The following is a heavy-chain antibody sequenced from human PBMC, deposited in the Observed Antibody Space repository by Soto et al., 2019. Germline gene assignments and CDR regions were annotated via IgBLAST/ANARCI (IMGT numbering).Heavy chain of an antibody. J-gene: IGHJ4*02. V-gene: IGHV3-30*18. CDR2: ISYDGSIQ. CDR1: GFTFSSYG. CDR3: AKEIRAYSRSWSFDY. Sequence: QVQLVESGGGVVQPGRSLRLSCAASGFTFSSYGMHWVRQAPGEGLEWVVVISYDGSIQYYTDSAKGRFTISRDNSKSTLYLQMNSLRAEDTAVYYCAKEIRAYSRSWSFDYRGQGTLVTVSS. D-gene: IGHD5-18*01.